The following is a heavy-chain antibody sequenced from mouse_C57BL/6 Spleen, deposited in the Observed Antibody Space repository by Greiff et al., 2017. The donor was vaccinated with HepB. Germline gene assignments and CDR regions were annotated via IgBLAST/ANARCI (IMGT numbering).Heavy chain of an antibody. V-gene: IGHV1-7*01. CDR1: GYTFTSYW. D-gene: IGHD4-1*01. Sequence: QVHVKQSGAELAKPGASVKLSCKASGYTFTSYWMHWVKQRPGQGLEWIGYINPSSGYTKYDQKFKDKATLTADKSSSTAYMQLSSLTYEDSAVYYCARTAWDYAMDYWGQGTSVTVSS. CDR3: ARTAWDYAMDY. J-gene: IGHJ4*01. CDR2: INPSSGYT.